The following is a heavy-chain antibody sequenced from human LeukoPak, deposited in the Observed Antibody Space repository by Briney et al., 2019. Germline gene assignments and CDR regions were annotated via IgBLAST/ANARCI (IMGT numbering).Heavy chain of an antibody. CDR1: GESFSGYY. Sequence: SETLSLTCTVYGESFSGYYWSWIRQPPGKGLEWIGEINHSGSTNYNPSLKSRVIISLDTSKNLFSLKLSSVTAADTAVYYCAKHYHNDAQASFHYWGQGTLVTVSS. CDR2: INHSGST. J-gene: IGHJ4*02. D-gene: IGHD3-22*01. V-gene: IGHV4-34*01. CDR3: AKHYHNDAQASFHY.